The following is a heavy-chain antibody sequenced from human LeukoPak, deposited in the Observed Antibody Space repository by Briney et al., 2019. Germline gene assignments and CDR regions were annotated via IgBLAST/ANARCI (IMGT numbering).Heavy chain of an antibody. CDR1: GGSISNYTYY. CDR3: ARSRSKWRLDF. V-gene: IGHV4-39*01. J-gene: IGHJ4*02. CDR2: IHYSGST. D-gene: IGHD5-12*01. Sequence: PSETLSLTCIVSGGSISNYTYYWDWIRQPPGKGLEWIGSIHYSGSTYYNPSLKSRVTIPVDTSKNQFSLNLNSVTAADTAVYYCARSRSKWRLDFWGQGTLVTVSS.